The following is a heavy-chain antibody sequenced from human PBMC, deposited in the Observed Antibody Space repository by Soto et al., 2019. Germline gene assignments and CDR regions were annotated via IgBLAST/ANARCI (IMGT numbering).Heavy chain of an antibody. CDR3: ARGLLWFGEGGHFDY. J-gene: IGHJ4*02. CDR1: GGSISSSSYY. V-gene: IGHV4-39*01. Sequence: PSETLSLTCTISGGSISSSSYYWGWIRQPPGKGLEWIGSIYYSGSTYYNPSLKSRVTISVDTSKNQFSLKLSSVTAADTAVYYCARGLLWFGEGGHFDYWGQGTLVTVSS. CDR2: IYYSGST. D-gene: IGHD3-10*01.